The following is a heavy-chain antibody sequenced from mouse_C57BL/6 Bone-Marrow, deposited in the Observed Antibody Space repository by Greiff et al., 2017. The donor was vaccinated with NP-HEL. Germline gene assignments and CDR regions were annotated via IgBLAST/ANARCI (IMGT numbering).Heavy chain of an antibody. CDR3: ARDDFTHYDD. CDR1: GYAFSSSW. D-gene: IGHD2-4*01. Sequence: QVQLKQSGPELVKPGASVKISCKASGYAFSSSWMNWVKQGPGKGLEWIGRIYPGDGDTNYTGKFKGKATLTADKSSSTAYMQLSRLTSEDSAVYFCARDDFTHYDDRGPGTTLTVAS. CDR2: IYPGDGDT. V-gene: IGHV1-82*01. J-gene: IGHJ2*01.